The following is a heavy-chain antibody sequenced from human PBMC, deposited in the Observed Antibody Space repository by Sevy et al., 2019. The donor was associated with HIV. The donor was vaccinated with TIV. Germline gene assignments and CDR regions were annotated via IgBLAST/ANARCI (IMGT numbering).Heavy chain of an antibody. CDR3: TNYVHY. CDR1: GFTFNIYE. CDR2: ISSSFTNI. D-gene: IGHD3-10*02. V-gene: IGHV3-48*03. J-gene: IGHJ4*02. Sequence: GGSLRLSCVASGFTFNIYEMNWVRQAPGQGLEWVSYISSSFTNIYYADSVKVRFTISRDNAKNSLYLQMNSLRAEDTAVYYCTNYVHYWGQGTLVTVSS.